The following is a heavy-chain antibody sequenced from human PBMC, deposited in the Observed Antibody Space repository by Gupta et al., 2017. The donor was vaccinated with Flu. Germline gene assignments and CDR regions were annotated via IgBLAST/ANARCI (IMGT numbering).Heavy chain of an antibody. CDR3: ARDRGYEQLDPEYYFDY. CDR1: GFTFSSYG. J-gene: IGHJ4*02. V-gene: IGHV3-33*01. D-gene: IGHD6-13*01. Sequence: QVQLVESGGGVVQPGRSLRLSCAASGFTFSSYGMHWVRQAPGKGLEWVAVIWYDGSNKYYADSVKGRFTISRDNSKNTLYLQMNSLRAEDTAVYYCARDRGYEQLDPEYYFDYWGQGTLVTVSS. CDR2: IWYDGSNK.